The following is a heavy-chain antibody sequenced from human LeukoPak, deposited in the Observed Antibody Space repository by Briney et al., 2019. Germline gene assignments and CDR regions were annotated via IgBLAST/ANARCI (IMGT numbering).Heavy chain of an antibody. Sequence: GSLRLSCAASGFTFSGSAMHWVRQASGKGLEWVGRIRSKANSYATAYAASVKGRFTISRDDSKNTAYLQMNSLRAEDTAVYYCARDRDYYYYYGMDVWGQGTTVTVSS. CDR3: ARDRDYYYYYGMDV. J-gene: IGHJ6*02. CDR2: IRSKANSYAT. CDR1: GFTFSGSA. V-gene: IGHV3-73*01.